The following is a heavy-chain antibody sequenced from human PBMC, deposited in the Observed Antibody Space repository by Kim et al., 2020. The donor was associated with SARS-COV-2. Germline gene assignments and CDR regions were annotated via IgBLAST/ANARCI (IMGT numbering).Heavy chain of an antibody. CDR3: ARGWKEAVAGTVAKTFDY. CDR2: INHSGST. D-gene: IGHD6-19*01. Sequence: SETLSLTCAVYGGSFSGYYWSWIRQPPGKGLEWIGEINHSGSTNYNPSLKSRVTISVDTSKNQFSLKLSSVTAADTAVYYCARGWKEAVAGTVAKTFDYWGQGTLVTVSS. CDR1: GGSFSGYY. V-gene: IGHV4-34*01. J-gene: IGHJ4*02.